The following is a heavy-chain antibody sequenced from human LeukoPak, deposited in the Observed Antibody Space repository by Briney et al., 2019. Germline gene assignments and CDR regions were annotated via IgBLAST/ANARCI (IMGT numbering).Heavy chain of an antibody. J-gene: IGHJ4*02. Sequence: PGGSLRLYCVASGFPFGSFSRNWLRQAPGKGLEWVSSISSSSTYIYYADSVKGRFTISRDNAKNSLYLQMNSLRVEDTAVYYCARAEGSGSSFDYWGQGTLVTVSS. V-gene: IGHV3-21*01. CDR1: GFPFGSFS. D-gene: IGHD3-10*01. CDR2: ISSSSTYI. CDR3: ARAEGSGSSFDY.